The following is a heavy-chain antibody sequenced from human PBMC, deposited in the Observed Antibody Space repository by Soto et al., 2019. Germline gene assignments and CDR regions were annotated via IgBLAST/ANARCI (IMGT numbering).Heavy chain of an antibody. CDR2: ISYDGSNK. D-gene: IGHD3-10*01. CDR1: GFTFSSYG. CDR3: AKEGVIAYAFDI. V-gene: IGHV3-30*18. J-gene: IGHJ3*02. Sequence: GESLKISCAASGFTFSSYGMHWVRQAPGKGLEWVAVISYDGSNKYYADSVKGRFTISRDNSKNTLYLQMNSLRAEDTAVYYCAKEGVIAYAFDIWGQGTMVTVSS.